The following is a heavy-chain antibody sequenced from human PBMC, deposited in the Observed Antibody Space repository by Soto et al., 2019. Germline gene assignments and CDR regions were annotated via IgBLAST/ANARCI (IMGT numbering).Heavy chain of an antibody. D-gene: IGHD2-2*01. J-gene: IGHJ6*02. Sequence: EVQLVESGGGVVQPGGSLRLSCAASGFTFSSYWMHWVRQAPGKGLVWVSRINSDGSSTSYADSVKGRFTISRDNAKNTLYLQMNSLSAEDTAVYYCARDQKYQLLSPYYYYYGMDVWGQGTTVTVSS. V-gene: IGHV3-74*01. CDR1: GFTFSSYW. CDR2: INSDGSST. CDR3: ARDQKYQLLSPYYYYYGMDV.